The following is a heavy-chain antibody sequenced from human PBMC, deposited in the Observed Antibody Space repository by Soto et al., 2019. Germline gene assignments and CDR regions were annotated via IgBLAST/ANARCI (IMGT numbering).Heavy chain of an antibody. Sequence: QITLKESGPTLVKPTRTLTLTCTFSGFSLSTSGVGVGWIRQPPGKALEWLALIYWDDDKRYSPSLKSRLTITKDTSKNQVVLTMTNMDPVDTATYYCAHRNYDYIWGSYRSFYFDYWGQGTLVTVSS. V-gene: IGHV2-5*02. CDR3: AHRNYDYIWGSYRSFYFDY. J-gene: IGHJ4*02. CDR2: IYWDDDK. D-gene: IGHD3-16*02. CDR1: GFSLSTSGVG.